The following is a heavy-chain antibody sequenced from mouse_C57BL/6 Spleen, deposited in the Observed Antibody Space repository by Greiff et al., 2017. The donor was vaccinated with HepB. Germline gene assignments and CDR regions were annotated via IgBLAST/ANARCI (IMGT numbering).Heavy chain of an antibody. V-gene: IGHV5-4*01. CDR2: ISDGGSYT. D-gene: IGHD1-3*01. Sequence: EVQLQESGGGLVKPGGSLKLSCAASGFTFSSYAMSWVRQTPEKRLEWVATISDGGSYTYYPDNVKGRFTISRDNAKNNLYLQMSHLKSEDTAMYYCARGRDNLFDYWGQGTTLTVSS. J-gene: IGHJ2*01. CDR3: ARGRDNLFDY. CDR1: GFTFSSYA.